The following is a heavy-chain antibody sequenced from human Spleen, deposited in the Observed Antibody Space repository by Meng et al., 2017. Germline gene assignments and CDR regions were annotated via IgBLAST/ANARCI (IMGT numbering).Heavy chain of an antibody. D-gene: IGHD4-11*01. V-gene: IGHV4-34*01. CDR2: INHSGST. J-gene: IGHJ4*02. Sequence: QVQLQEWGRGLLKPSGTLSLTCVVSGGSFRDYYWSWIRQPPGKGLEWIGEINHSGSTNYNPSLESRATISVDTSQNNLSLKLSSVTAADSAVYYCARGPTTMAHDFDYWGQGTLVTVSS. CDR1: GGSFRDYY. CDR3: ARGPTTMAHDFDY.